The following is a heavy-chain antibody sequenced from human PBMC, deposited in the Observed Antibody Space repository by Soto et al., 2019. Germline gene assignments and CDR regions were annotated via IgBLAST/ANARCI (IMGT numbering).Heavy chain of an antibody. J-gene: IGHJ4*02. CDR1: GFTFSSYA. V-gene: IGHV3-23*01. Sequence: EVQLLESGGGLVQPGGSLRLSCAASGFTFSSYAMSWVRQAPGKGLEWVSAISGSGGSTYYADYVKGRFTISKDNSKNTLYLQMNSLRAEDTAVYYCASPSYCTNGVCYENYWGKGTLVTVSS. CDR2: ISGSGGST. CDR3: ASPSYCTNGVCYENY. D-gene: IGHD2-8*01.